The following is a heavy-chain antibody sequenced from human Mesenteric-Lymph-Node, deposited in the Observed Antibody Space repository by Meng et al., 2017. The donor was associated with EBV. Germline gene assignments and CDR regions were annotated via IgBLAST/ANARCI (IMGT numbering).Heavy chain of an antibody. D-gene: IGHD3-10*02. CDR1: GYIFTQLV. V-gene: IGHV1-3*04. CDR2: FNTDRCDT. J-gene: IGHJ4*02. Sequence: SVAKVKKPVVSGTVSRKSSGYIFTQLVSDWVLQADGQRLECMKEFNTDRCDTKDSQRFQDRVTFTGDKSAITAYMEVSSLRSEDTVVYYCASDHLVFVESQFDFWGQGTLVTVSS. CDR3: ASDHLVFVESQFDF.